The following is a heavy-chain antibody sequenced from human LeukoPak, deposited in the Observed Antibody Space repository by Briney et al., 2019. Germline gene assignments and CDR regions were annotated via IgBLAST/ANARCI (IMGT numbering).Heavy chain of an antibody. J-gene: IGHJ3*02. V-gene: IGHV3-53*01. CDR2: IYSCGST. CDR3: ARDPGTMVRGTAFDI. Sequence: GGSLRLSCAASGFTVSSNYMSWVRQAPGKGLEWVSVIYSCGSTYYADSVKGRFTISRDNSKNTLYLQMNSLRAEDTAVYYCARDPGTMVRGTAFDIWGQGTMVTVSS. D-gene: IGHD3-10*01. CDR1: GFTVSSNY.